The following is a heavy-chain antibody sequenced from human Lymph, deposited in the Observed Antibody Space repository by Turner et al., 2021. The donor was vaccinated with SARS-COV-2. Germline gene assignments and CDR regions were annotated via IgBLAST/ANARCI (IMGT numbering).Heavy chain of an antibody. D-gene: IGHD3-10*01. J-gene: IGHJ4*02. Sequence: QVQLVVSGGGVVQPGWSLRLSCADSGFTFNNYPMHWVRQAPGKGLEWVAVISYDGSNKYYADSVKGRFTISRDNSKNTLYLQMNSLRAEDTAVYYCARDSSGSGTLDYWGQGTLVTVSS. V-gene: IGHV3-30-3*01. CDR3: ARDSSGSGTLDY. CDR2: ISYDGSNK. CDR1: GFTFNNYP.